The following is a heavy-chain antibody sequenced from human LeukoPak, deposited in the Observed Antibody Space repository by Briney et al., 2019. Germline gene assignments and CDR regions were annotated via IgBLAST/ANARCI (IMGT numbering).Heavy chain of an antibody. Sequence: GGSLRLSCAASGFTFSSYSMNWVRQAPGKGREWVLYISSSSSTIYYADSVKGRFTISRDNAKNSLYLQMNSLRAEDTAVYYCASGCSGGSCYFGYYYYGMDVWGQGTTVTVSS. CDR3: ASGCSGGSCYFGYYYYGMDV. D-gene: IGHD2-15*01. V-gene: IGHV3-48*01. J-gene: IGHJ6*02. CDR1: GFTFSSYS. CDR2: ISSSSSTI.